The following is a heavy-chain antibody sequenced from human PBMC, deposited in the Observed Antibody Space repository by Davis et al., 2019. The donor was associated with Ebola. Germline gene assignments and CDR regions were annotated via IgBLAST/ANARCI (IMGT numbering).Heavy chain of an antibody. CDR2: IDPSDSNT. V-gene: IGHV5-10-1*01. CDR3: ATLRRTITGMDDGFDI. J-gene: IGHJ3*02. D-gene: IGHD1-20*01. CDR1: GYSFTDYL. Sequence: GESLKISCKGSGYSFTDYLINWVRQMPGKGLEWMGKIDPSDSNTNYSPSFQGHVTISVDKSISTAYLQWSSLKASDTAMYYCATLRRTITGMDDGFDIWGQGTMVSVSS.